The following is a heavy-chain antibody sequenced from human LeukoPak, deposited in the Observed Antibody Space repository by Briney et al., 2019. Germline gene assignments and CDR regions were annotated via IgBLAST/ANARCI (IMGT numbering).Heavy chain of an antibody. Sequence: AETLSLTCAVYGGSFSGYYWSWIRQPPGKGLEWIGEINHSGSTNYNPSLKSRVTISVDTSKNQFSLKLSSVTAADTAVYYCSMGREWELLLAYWGQGTLVTVSS. J-gene: IGHJ4*02. CDR2: INHSGST. V-gene: IGHV4-34*01. CDR3: SMGREWELLLAY. CDR1: GGSFSGYY. D-gene: IGHD1-26*01.